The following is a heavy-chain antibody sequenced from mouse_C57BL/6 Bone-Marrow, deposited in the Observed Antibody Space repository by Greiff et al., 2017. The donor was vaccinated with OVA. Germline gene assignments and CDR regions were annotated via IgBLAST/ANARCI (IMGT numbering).Heavy chain of an antibody. Sequence: DVMLVESGGGLVQPGGSMKLSCVASGFTFSNYWMNWVRQSPEKGLEWVAHIRLKSDNYATHYVESVKGSFTISRDESKKRVYRQMNNLRAEDTGIYYCSGYCFDDWGQGTTLTVSS. CDR2: IRLKSDNYAT. CDR3: SGYCFDD. J-gene: IGHJ2*01. D-gene: IGHD1-1*02. V-gene: IGHV6-3*01. CDR1: GFTFSNYW.